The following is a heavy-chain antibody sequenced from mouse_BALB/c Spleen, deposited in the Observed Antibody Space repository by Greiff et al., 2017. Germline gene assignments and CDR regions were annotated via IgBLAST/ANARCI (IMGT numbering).Heavy chain of an antibody. Sequence: DVKLVESGGGLVQPGGSLKLSCAASGFTFSSYGMSWVRQTPDKRLELVATINSNGGSTYYPDSVKGRFTISRDNAKNTLYLQMSSLKSEDTAMYYCARDWDGRNAMDYWGQGTSVTVSS. J-gene: IGHJ4*01. CDR3: ARDWDGRNAMDY. D-gene: IGHD4-1*01. V-gene: IGHV5-6-3*01. CDR2: INSNGGST. CDR1: GFTFSSYG.